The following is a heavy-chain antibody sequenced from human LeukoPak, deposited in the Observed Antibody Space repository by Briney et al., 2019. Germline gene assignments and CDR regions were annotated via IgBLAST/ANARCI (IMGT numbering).Heavy chain of an antibody. Sequence: GGSLGLSCAASGFTFSSYAMSWVRQAPGKGLEWVSAISGSGGSTYYADSVKGRFTISRDNSKNTLYLQMNSLRAEDTAVYYCANLPQWLVRNDAFDIWGQGTMVTVSS. D-gene: IGHD6-19*01. J-gene: IGHJ3*02. CDR1: GFTFSSYA. CDR2: ISGSGGST. CDR3: ANLPQWLVRNDAFDI. V-gene: IGHV3-23*01.